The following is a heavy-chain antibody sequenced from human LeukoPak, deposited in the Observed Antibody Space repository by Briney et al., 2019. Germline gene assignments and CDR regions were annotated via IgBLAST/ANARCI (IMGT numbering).Heavy chain of an antibody. J-gene: IGHJ4*02. CDR2: INATGDTT. CDR1: GFTFSRYS. V-gene: IGHV3-23*01. D-gene: IGHD1-26*01. Sequence: GGSLRLSCAASGFTFSRYSMNWVRQAPGKGLEWVSGINATGDTTYYADSVKGRFTISRDNSKNTLYLQMNSLRAEDTAVSYCAKDPLVGAATYFDYWGQGTLVTVSS. CDR3: AKDPLVGAATYFDY.